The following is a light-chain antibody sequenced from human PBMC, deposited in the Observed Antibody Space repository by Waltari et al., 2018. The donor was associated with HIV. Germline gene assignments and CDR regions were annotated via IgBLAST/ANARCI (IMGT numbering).Light chain of an antibody. Sequence: DVQMTQSPSTLSASVRDTVTITCRASQRISTRVAWYQQKPGKAPKLLIYRASSLQSGVPSRFSGSGSETEFTLTINSLQPDDFATYYCQQYNTYSQTFGQGTKVDIK. V-gene: IGKV1-5*03. CDR2: RAS. CDR1: QRISTR. CDR3: QQYNTYSQT. J-gene: IGKJ1*01.